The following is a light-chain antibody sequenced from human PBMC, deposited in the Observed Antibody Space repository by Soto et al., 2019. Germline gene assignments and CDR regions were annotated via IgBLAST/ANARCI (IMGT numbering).Light chain of an antibody. CDR2: DNS. J-gene: IGLJ2*01. Sequence: QSVLTQVPSVSAAPGQKVTITCSGSNSNIGTNDVSWYQQLPGTAPKLLIYDNSKRPAGISDRFSGSKSGTSVTLGITGLQTGDEAEYYGGTWDSSLRGGVFGGGTKLTVL. V-gene: IGLV1-51*01. CDR3: GTWDSSLRGGV. CDR1: NSNIGTND.